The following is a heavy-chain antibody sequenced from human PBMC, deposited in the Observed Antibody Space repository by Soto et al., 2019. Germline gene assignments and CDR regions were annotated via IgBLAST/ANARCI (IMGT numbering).Heavy chain of an antibody. V-gene: IGHV3-9*02. Sequence: EVQLVESGGGLVQPGRSLRLSCVASGFTADDYALHWVRQAPGKGLEWVSGISSNSDTIHYADSVKGRFTISRDNAKNSLFLQMNRLRPEDTAVYYCAKDMKWGGMTTTHYFDSWGQGTLVTVSS. CDR3: AKDMKWGGMTTTHYFDS. J-gene: IGHJ4*02. CDR1: GFTADDYA. D-gene: IGHD1-26*01. CDR2: ISSNSDTI.